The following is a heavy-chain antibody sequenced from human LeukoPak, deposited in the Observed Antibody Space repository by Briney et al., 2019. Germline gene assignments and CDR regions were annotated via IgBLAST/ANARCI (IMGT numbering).Heavy chain of an antibody. CDR3: ARARLAYRGYSYNDYGMDV. J-gene: IGHJ6*02. Sequence: GGSLRLSCAASGFTFSSYWMSWVRQAPGKGLEWVANIKQDGSEKYYVDSVKGRFTISRDNAKNSLYLQMNSLRAEDTAVYYCARARLAYRGYSYNDYGMDVWGQGTTVTVSS. CDR1: GFTFSSYW. D-gene: IGHD5-18*01. CDR2: IKQDGSEK. V-gene: IGHV3-7*01.